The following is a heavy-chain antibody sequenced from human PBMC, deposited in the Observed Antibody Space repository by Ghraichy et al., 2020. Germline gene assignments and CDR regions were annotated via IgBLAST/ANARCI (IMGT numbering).Heavy chain of an antibody. D-gene: IGHD6-19*01. J-gene: IGHJ4*02. CDR2: ISSSGYTV. CDR1: GFTFSDYY. CDR3: AIEAVAGNYFDY. Sequence: GGYLRLSCAASGFTFSDYYMSWIRQAPGKGLEWVSYISSSGYTVYYADSVKGRFTISRDNAKNSLYLQMNSLRAEDTAVYYCAIEAVAGNYFDYWGQGTLVTVSS. V-gene: IGHV3-11*01.